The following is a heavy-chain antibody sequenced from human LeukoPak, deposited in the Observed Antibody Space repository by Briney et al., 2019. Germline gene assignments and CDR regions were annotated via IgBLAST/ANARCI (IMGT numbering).Heavy chain of an antibody. D-gene: IGHD3-22*01. CDR1: GGTFSSYD. V-gene: IGHV1-69*06. Sequence: SVKVSCKASGGTFSSYDISWVRQAPGQGLEWMGGIIPIFGTANYAQKFQGRVTITADKSTSTACMELSSLRSEDTAVYYCARDDYYDSSVIDYWGQGTLVTVSS. CDR3: ARDDYYDSSVIDY. J-gene: IGHJ4*02. CDR2: IIPIFGTA.